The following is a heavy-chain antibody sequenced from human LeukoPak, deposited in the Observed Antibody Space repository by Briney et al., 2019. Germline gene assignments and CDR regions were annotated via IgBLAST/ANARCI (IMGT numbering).Heavy chain of an antibody. CDR3: ARGRYYGSGSYYKREWFDP. D-gene: IGHD3-10*01. J-gene: IGHJ5*02. Sequence: TSETLSLTCAVYGGSFSGYYWSWIRQPPGKGLEWIGEINHSGSTNYNPSLKSRVIISVDTSKNQFSLKLSSVTAADTAVYYCARGRYYGSGSYYKREWFDPWGQGTLVTVSS. CDR1: GGSFSGYY. CDR2: INHSGST. V-gene: IGHV4-34*01.